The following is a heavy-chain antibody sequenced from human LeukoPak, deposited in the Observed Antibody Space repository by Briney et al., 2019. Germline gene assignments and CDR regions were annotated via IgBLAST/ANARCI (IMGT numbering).Heavy chain of an antibody. CDR2: MNPNSGNT. V-gene: IGHV1-8*01. J-gene: IGHJ4*02. D-gene: IGHD3-22*01. CDR3: ASWAYYYDSSDDY. Sequence: ASVKVSCTASGYAFTSYDINWVRQATGQGLEWMGWMNPNSGNTGYAQKFQGRVTMTRNTSISTAYMELSSLRSEDTAVYYCASWAYYYDSSDDYWGQGTLVTVSS. CDR1: GYAFTSYD.